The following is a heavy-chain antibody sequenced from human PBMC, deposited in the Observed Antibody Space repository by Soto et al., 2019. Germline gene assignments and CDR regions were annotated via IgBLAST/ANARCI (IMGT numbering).Heavy chain of an antibody. Sequence: PSETLSLTCTVSGGSISSGGYYWSWIRQHPGKGLEWIGYIYYSGSTYYNPSLKSRVTISVDMSKNQFSLKLSSVTAADTAVYYCAREQYYYDSSGYPYNWFDPWGQGTLVTVSS. J-gene: IGHJ5*02. CDR2: IYYSGST. CDR3: AREQYYYDSSGYPYNWFDP. D-gene: IGHD3-22*01. CDR1: GGSISSGGYY. V-gene: IGHV4-31*03.